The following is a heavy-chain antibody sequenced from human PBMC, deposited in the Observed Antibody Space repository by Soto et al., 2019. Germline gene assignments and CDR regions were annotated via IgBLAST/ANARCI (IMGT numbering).Heavy chain of an antibody. CDR2: TFVTGAT. J-gene: IGHJ6*02. CDR1: GEALGSGQSY. D-gene: IGHD3-10*01. Sequence: QVQLQESGPGLVKSSETLSLICFVSGEALGSGQSYWNWIRQAPGKGLEWIGQTFVTGATKYSASLKSGVTMSLYTSKIQISLTLTYVTAADSDTYCCERGRSDSAGSSFVRSMDVWGQGTTVTVSS. V-gene: IGHV4-61*01. CDR3: ERGRSDSAGSSFVRSMDV.